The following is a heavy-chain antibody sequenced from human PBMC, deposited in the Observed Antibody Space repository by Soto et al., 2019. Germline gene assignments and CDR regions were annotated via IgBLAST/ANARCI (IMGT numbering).Heavy chain of an antibody. CDR2: IYNGGRT. V-gene: IGHV3-66*01. CDR1: GFSVRSNS. J-gene: IGHJ4*02. D-gene: IGHD2-2*01. CDR3: AKDLVKTSSWPAD. Sequence: GGSLRLSCAASGFSVRSNSMNWVRQAPGKGLEWVALIYNGGRTYYADSVKGRVTISKDTSKNTLYLQVNSLRAEDMAVYYCAKDLVKTSSWPADWGQGTLVTVSS.